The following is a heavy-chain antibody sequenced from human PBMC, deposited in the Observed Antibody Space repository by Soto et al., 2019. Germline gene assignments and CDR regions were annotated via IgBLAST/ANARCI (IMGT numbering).Heavy chain of an antibody. V-gene: IGHV1-69*10. D-gene: IGHD6-13*01. CDR3: ARDVTTRGIAAAGTFP. Sequence: SVKVSCKASGGTFSSYTISWVLQAPGQGLEWMGGIIPILGIANYAQKFQGRVTITADKSTSTAYMELSSLRSEDTAVYYCARDVTTRGIAAAGTFPWGQGTLVTVSS. CDR1: GGTFSSYT. J-gene: IGHJ5*02. CDR2: IIPILGIA.